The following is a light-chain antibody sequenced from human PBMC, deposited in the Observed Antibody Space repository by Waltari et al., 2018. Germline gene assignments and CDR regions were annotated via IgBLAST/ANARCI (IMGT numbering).Light chain of an antibody. V-gene: IGLV3-10*01. J-gene: IGLJ3*02. Sequence: SYELTQPPSVSVSPGQTDRITCSGDALPKRFVSWFQQKSGQAPVLVIYEDNKRPSGIPERFSGSSSGTMATLSISGAQVEDEGDYYCYSPRMFGEGTTLTVL. CDR2: EDN. CDR1: ALPKRF. CDR3: YSPRM.